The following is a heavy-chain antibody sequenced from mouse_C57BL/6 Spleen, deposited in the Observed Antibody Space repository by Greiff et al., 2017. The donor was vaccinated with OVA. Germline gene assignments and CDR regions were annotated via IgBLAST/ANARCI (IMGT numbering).Heavy chain of an antibody. Sequence: QVQLQQPGAELVRPGASVKLSCKASGYTFTSYWMHWVKQRPGQGLEWIGVIDPSDSYTNYNQKFKGKATLTVDTSSSTAYMQLSSLTSEDSAFYYCARANPYLQGDYWGQGTTLTVSS. D-gene: IGHD1-1*01. CDR1: GYTFTSYW. J-gene: IGHJ2*01. CDR3: ARANPYLQGDY. CDR2: IDPSDSYT. V-gene: IGHV1-59*01.